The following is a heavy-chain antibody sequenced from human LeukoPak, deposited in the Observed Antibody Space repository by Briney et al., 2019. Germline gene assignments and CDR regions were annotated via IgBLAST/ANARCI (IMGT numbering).Heavy chain of an antibody. CDR3: ARLRIAPREWANNWFDP. CDR1: GGSINSLY. CDR2: IYTGGSS. V-gene: IGHV4-4*09. D-gene: IGHD6-6*01. J-gene: IGHJ5*02. Sequence: SETLSLTCTVSGGSINSLYWSSIRQPPGKGLEWIGFIYTGGSSNSNPSLRSRVTISVDTSKTQFSLRLGSVTAADTAVYHCARLRIAPREWANNWFDPWGQGTLVTVSS.